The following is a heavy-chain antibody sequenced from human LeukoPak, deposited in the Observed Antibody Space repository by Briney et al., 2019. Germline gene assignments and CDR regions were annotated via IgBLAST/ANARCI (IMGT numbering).Heavy chain of an antibody. Sequence: SVKVSCTASGGTFSSYAISWVRQAPGQGLEWMGGIIPIFGTANYAQKFQGRVTITADESTSTAYMELSSLRSEDTAVYYCATDGIPGATTTLDYWGQGTLVTVSS. J-gene: IGHJ4*02. CDR2: IIPIFGTA. CDR1: GGTFSSYA. CDR3: ATDGIPGATTTLDY. D-gene: IGHD1-26*01. V-gene: IGHV1-69*13.